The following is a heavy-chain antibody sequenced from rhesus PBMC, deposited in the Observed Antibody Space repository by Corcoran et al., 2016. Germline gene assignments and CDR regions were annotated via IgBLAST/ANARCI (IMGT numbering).Heavy chain of an antibody. CDR2: ISPYDGNK. CDR1: GYTFTSDY. D-gene: IGHD4-23*01. J-gene: IGHJ4*01. Sequence: QVQLVQSGGEIKQPGASVKLSCKASGYTFTSDYIHWVRQAPGQGLEWIGLISPYDGNKAYAQNFQGRVTMTTDTSTNAGYMELSSLRSEDTAVYYCARGAYSNRFDYWGQGVLVTVSS. V-gene: IGHV1-180*01. CDR3: ARGAYSNRFDY.